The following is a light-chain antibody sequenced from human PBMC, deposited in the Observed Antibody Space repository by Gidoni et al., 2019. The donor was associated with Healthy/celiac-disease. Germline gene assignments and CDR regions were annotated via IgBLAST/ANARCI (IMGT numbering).Light chain of an antibody. Sequence: DIQMNQSPSTLSASVGDRVTITCRASQSISSWLAWYQQKPGKAPKLLIYKASSLESGVPSRCSGSGSGTEFTLTISSLQPDDFATYYCQQYNSYRTFGQGTKVEIK. V-gene: IGKV1-5*03. CDR1: QSISSW. CDR2: KAS. CDR3: QQYNSYRT. J-gene: IGKJ1*01.